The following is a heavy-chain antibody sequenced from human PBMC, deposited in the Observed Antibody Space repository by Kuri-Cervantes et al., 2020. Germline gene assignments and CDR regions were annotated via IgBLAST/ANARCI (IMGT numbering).Heavy chain of an antibody. J-gene: IGHJ6*02. CDR3: ARGDNYYYYGMDV. CDR1: GGSISSYY. V-gene: IGHV4-59*01. CDR2: IYYSGST. D-gene: IGHD2-15*01. Sequence: SETLSLTCTVSGGSISSYYWSWIRQPPGKGLEWIGYIYYSGSTNYNPSLKSRVTISVDTSKNQFSLKPSSVTAADTAVYYCARGDNYYYYGMDVWGQGTTVTVSS.